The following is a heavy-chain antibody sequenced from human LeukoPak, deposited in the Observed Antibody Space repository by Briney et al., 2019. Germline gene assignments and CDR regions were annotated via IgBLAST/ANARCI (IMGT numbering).Heavy chain of an antibody. J-gene: IGHJ4*02. Sequence: SETLSLTCAVSDYSISSGYYWGWIRQPPGKGLEWIGNIYHGGNTYYNPSLKSRVTISVDTSKNQFSLKLSSVTAADTAVYYCARHGTTYYDILTGYSQEGYFDYWGQGTLVTVSS. CDR2: IYHGGNT. V-gene: IGHV4-38-2*01. CDR3: ARHGTTYYDILTGYSQEGYFDY. D-gene: IGHD3-9*01. CDR1: DYSISSGYY.